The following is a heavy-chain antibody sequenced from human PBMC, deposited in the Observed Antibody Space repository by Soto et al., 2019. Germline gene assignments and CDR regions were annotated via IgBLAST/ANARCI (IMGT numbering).Heavy chain of an antibody. CDR1: GFTFSDYP. J-gene: IGHJ4*02. D-gene: IGHD2-15*01. CDR2: IRTISSAI. V-gene: IGHV3-48*02. Sequence: GSLRLSFAASGFTFSDYPMNWVRQAPGKGLEWVSSIRTISSAIYFADSVRGRFTISRDNARNSLYLQMTSLRDEDTAVYYCARETPSFDSWGQGTLVTVSS. CDR3: ARETPSFDS.